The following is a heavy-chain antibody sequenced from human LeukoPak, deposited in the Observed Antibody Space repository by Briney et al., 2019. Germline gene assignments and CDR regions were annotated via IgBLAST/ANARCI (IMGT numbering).Heavy chain of an antibody. CDR2: IYYSGST. CDR1: GGSISSSSYY. J-gene: IGHJ5*02. Sequence: PSETLSLTCTVSGGSISSSSYYWGWIRQPPGKGLEWIGYIYYSGSTNYNPSLKSRVTISVDTSKNQFSLKLSSVTAADTAVYYCARDFSSRIDPWGQGTLVTVSS. V-gene: IGHV4-61*01. CDR3: ARDFSSRIDP.